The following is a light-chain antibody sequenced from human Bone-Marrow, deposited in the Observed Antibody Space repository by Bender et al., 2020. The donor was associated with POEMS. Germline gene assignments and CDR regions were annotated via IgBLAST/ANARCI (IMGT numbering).Light chain of an antibody. CDR2: DVN. Sequence: QSALTQPRSVSGSPGQSVTISCTGTSSDVGSYNYVPWYQHYPGKAPKLMIYDVNQRPAGVPDRFSGSKSGNTASLTISGLQTEDEADYYCTSYAGNDNLLFGGGTKLTVL. V-gene: IGLV2-11*01. CDR1: SSDVGSYNY. J-gene: IGLJ2*01. CDR3: TSYAGNDNLL.